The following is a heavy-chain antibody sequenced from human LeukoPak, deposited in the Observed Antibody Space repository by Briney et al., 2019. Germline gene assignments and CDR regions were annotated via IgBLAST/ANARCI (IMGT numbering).Heavy chain of an antibody. J-gene: IGHJ4*02. Sequence: SETLSLTCTVSGGSISSYYWSWIRQPAGKGLEWIGRIYTSGSTNYNPSLKSRVTMSVDTSKNQFSLKLSSVTAADTAVHYCARDSYYYDSSGYRGFDYWGQGTLVTVSS. CDR3: ARDSYYYDSSGYRGFDY. CDR2: IYTSGST. D-gene: IGHD3-22*01. V-gene: IGHV4-4*07. CDR1: GGSISSYY.